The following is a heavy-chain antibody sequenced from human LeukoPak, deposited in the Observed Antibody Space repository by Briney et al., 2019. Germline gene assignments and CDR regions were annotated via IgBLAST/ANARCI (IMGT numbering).Heavy chain of an antibody. V-gene: IGHV4-31*03. D-gene: IGHD4-11*01. CDR3: ARVSSNSVHGYYFDY. CDR1: GGSISSGGYY. Sequence: PSQTLSLTCTVSGGSISSGGYYWSWIRQHPGTGLEWIGYIYYSGSTYYNPSLKSRVTISVDTSKNQFSLKLSSVTAADTAVYYCARVSSNSVHGYYFDYWGQGTLVTVSS. CDR2: IYYSGST. J-gene: IGHJ4*02.